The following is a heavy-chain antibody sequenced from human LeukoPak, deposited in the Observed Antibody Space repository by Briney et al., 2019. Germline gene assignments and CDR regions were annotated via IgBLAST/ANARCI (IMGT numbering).Heavy chain of an antibody. J-gene: IGHJ4*02. CDR1: GGSISSGDYY. Sequence: SETLSLTXTVSGGSISSGDYYWSGIRQPPGKGLEWIGYIYYSGSTYYNPSLKSRVTISVDTSKSQFSLKLSSVTAADTAVYYCARAGSSWYYFDYWGQGTLVTVSS. D-gene: IGHD6-13*01. V-gene: IGHV4-30-4*08. CDR2: IYYSGST. CDR3: ARAGSSWYYFDY.